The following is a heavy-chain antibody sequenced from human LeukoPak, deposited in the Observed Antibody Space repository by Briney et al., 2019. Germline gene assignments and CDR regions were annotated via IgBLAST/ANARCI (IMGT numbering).Heavy chain of an antibody. CDR2: IYTSGST. D-gene: IGHD6-13*01. CDR1: GGSLSSYY. V-gene: IGHV4-4*07. Sequence: NPSETLSLTCTLSGGSLSSYYWSWIRQPAGKRLEWIGRIYTSGSTNYNPSLKSRVTMSGDTPKKQFSLKLRSVTAAAPALFSVGTFGYSSSWGSQEGFDPCGQGTLVTVSS. CDR3: GTFGYSSSWGSQEGFDP. J-gene: IGHJ5*02.